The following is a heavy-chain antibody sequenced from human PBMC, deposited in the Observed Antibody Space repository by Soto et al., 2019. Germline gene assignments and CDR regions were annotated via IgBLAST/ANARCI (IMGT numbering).Heavy chain of an antibody. CDR1: GGSISSGGYS. CDR2: ISGSGGST. D-gene: IGHD1-1*01. CDR3: AKDPPQTATTFDY. Sequence: LSLTCAVSGGSISSGGYSWSWVRQAPGKGLEWVSTISGSGGSTFYADSVKGRLTVSRDNSKNTLSLQMNSLKAEDTAVYYCAKDPPQTATTFDYWGQGTLVTVSS. V-gene: IGHV3-23*01. J-gene: IGHJ4*02.